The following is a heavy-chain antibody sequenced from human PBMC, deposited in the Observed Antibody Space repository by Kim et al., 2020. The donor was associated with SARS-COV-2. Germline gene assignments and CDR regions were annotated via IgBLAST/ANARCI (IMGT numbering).Heavy chain of an antibody. CDR3: AKGRGGAAADSSDI. Sequence: FTDSVKGRFTISRDNSKNTMYLQLNSLRAEDTAVYYCAKGRGGAAADSSDIWGQGAMVTVSS. V-gene: IGHV3-23*01. J-gene: IGHJ3*02. D-gene: IGHD6-25*01.